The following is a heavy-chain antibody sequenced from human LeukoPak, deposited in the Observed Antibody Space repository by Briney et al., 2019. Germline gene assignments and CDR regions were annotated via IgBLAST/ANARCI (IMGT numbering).Heavy chain of an antibody. CDR2: ISSSSSYI. Sequence: GGSLRLSCAASGFTFSSYSMNWVRQAPGKGLEWVSSISSSSSYIYYADSVKGRFTISRDNAKNSLYLQMNSLRAEDTVVYYCARVPYYDFWSGYCFDYWGQGTLVTVSS. V-gene: IGHV3-21*01. CDR3: ARVPYYDFWSGYCFDY. D-gene: IGHD3-3*01. J-gene: IGHJ4*02. CDR1: GFTFSSYS.